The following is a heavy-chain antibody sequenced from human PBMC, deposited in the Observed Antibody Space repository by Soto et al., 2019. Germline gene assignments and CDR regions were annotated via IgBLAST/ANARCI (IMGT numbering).Heavy chain of an antibody. CDR2: IYPGDSDT. V-gene: IGHV5-51*01. Sequence: GESLKISCKGSGYSFTTYWIGWVRQMPGKGLEWMGIIYPGDSDTRYSPSFQGQVTISADKSISTAYLQWSSLKASDTAMYYCARLYHYGSGTLDYFDEWGQGTLVTVSS. CDR3: ARLYHYGSGTLDYFDE. CDR1: GYSFTTYW. D-gene: IGHD3-10*01. J-gene: IGHJ4*02.